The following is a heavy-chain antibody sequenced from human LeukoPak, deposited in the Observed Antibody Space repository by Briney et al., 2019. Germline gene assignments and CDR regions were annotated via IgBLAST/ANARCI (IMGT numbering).Heavy chain of an antibody. V-gene: IGHV3-48*03. CDR1: GFTFSSYE. Sequence: GGSLRLSCAASGFTFSSYEMNWVRQAPGKGLEWVSYISSSGNSVYHADSVKGRFTISRDNGKNSMYLQMNSLRADDTAVYYCARDPIASRQEETVWGKGTTVTVSS. CDR3: ARDPIASRQEETV. D-gene: IGHD6-6*01. CDR2: ISSSGNSV. J-gene: IGHJ6*04.